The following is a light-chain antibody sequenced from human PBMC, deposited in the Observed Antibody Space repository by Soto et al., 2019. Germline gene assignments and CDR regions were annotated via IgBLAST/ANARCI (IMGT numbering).Light chain of an antibody. V-gene: IGKV3-20*01. J-gene: IGKJ1*01. Sequence: EIVLTQSPGSLSLSPGERATLSCRASQSFRSSNYLAWYQQKPGQAPRLLIYGASTRASGIPDRFTGSGSGTDFTLTISSLEPEDFAVFYCQQYDNSPWTFGQGTIVEVK. CDR2: GAS. CDR1: QSFRSSNY. CDR3: QQYDNSPWT.